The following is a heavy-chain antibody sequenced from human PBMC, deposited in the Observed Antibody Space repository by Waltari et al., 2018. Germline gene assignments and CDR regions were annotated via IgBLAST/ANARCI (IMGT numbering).Heavy chain of an antibody. CDR1: GFTFSSYS. Sequence: EVQLVESGGGLVQPGGSLRLSCAASGFTFSSYSMNWFRQAPGKGLEWVSYITSSSSTIYYADSVNGRCTISRDNAKNALYLQMNSLRAEDTAVYYCARDSTYGSGSYFYYYYGMDVWGQGTTVTVSS. CDR2: ITSSSSTI. D-gene: IGHD3-10*01. V-gene: IGHV3-48*01. J-gene: IGHJ6*02. CDR3: ARDSTYGSGSYFYYYYGMDV.